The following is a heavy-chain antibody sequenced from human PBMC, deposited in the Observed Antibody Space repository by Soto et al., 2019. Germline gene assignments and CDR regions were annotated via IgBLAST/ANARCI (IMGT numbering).Heavy chain of an antibody. CDR2: IYYSGST. CDR1: GGSISSSSYY. D-gene: IGHD3-10*01. Sequence: PSETLSLTCTVSGGSISSSSYYWGWIRQPPGKGLEWIGSIYYSGSTYYNPSLKSRFSMTRDSAGNALHLTMNYLSAEDTGVYFCARDIGSDYVNWGQGIPVTVSS. J-gene: IGHJ4*02. V-gene: IGHV4-39*02. CDR3: ARDIGSDYVN.